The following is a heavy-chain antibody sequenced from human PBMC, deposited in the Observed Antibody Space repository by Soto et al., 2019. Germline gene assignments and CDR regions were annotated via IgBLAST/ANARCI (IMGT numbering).Heavy chain of an antibody. CDR1: GFTFSSYA. J-gene: IGHJ4*02. Sequence: GGSLRLSCAASGFTFSSYAMHWVRQAPGKGLEWVAVISYDGSNKYYADSVKGRFTISRDNSKNTLYLQMNSLRAEDTAVYYCARHVGEWANNRVFDYWGQGTLVTVSS. V-gene: IGHV3-30*04. D-gene: IGHD2-8*01. CDR3: ARHVGEWANNRVFDY. CDR2: ISYDGSNK.